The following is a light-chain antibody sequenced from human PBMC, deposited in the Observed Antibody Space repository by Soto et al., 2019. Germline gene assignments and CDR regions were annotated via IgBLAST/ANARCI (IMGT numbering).Light chain of an antibody. J-gene: IGKJ1*01. CDR3: QQYHIYSGT. V-gene: IGKV1-5*01. CDR1: QSISNW. Sequence: DIQMTQSPSTLSASVGDRVTITCRASQSISNWLAWYQQKPGKAPKLLIYDASSLESGVPSRFSGGGFGTEFTLTINSLQPDDFATYYCQQYHIYSGTFGQGTKVDIK. CDR2: DAS.